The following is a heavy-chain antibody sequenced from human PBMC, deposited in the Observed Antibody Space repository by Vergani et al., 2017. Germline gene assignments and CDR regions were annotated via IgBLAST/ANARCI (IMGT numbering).Heavy chain of an antibody. Sequence: QVQLVESGGGVVQPGRSLRLSCAASGFTFSSYGMHWVRQAPGKGLEWVAVISYDGSNKYYADSVKGRFTISRDNSKNTLYLQMNSLRAEDTAVYYCAKDALDIVVVVAAHYYYMDVWGKGTTVTVSS. CDR1: GFTFSSYG. CDR3: AKDALDIVVVVAAHYYYMDV. CDR2: ISYDGSNK. J-gene: IGHJ6*03. V-gene: IGHV3-30*18. D-gene: IGHD2-15*01.